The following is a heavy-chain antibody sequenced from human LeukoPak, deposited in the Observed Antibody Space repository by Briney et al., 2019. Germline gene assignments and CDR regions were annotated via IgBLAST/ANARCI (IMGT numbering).Heavy chain of an antibody. Sequence: GGSLRLSCAASGFTFSDYYMTWIRQAPGKGPEWASYISSSGRTVDYADSVKGRFTIFRDNAKNALYLQMSSLRGEDTALYYCARDRRAASAPDYWGQGTLVTVSS. J-gene: IGHJ4*02. CDR2: ISSSGRTV. CDR1: GFTFSDYY. V-gene: IGHV3-11*04. D-gene: IGHD6-13*01. CDR3: ARDRRAASAPDY.